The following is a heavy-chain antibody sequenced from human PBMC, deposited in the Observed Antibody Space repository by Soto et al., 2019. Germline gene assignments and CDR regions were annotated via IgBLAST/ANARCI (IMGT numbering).Heavy chain of an antibody. CDR1: GFTFSSYS. V-gene: IGHV3-21*01. D-gene: IGHD6-13*01. J-gene: IGHJ6*02. Sequence: EVQLVESGGGLVKPGGSLRLSCAASGFTFSSYSMNWVRQAPGKGLEWVSSISSSSSYIYYADSVKGRFTISRDNAKNSLYLQMNRLRAGDTAVYYCARDGGAAAGDPLVREYYYYGMDVWGQGTTVTVSS. CDR3: ARDGGAAAGDPLVREYYYYGMDV. CDR2: ISSSSSYI.